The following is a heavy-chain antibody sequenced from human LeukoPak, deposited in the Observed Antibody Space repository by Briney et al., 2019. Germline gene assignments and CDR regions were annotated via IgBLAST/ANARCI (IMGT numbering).Heavy chain of an antibody. V-gene: IGHV3-74*01. J-gene: IGHJ4*02. CDR2: INSDESST. CDR3: ASRMPTAWAADY. D-gene: IGHD5-24*01. CDR1: GFTFSSYW. Sequence: PGGSLRLSCVASGFTFSSYWMHWVRQAPGKGLVWVSRINSDESSTSYADSVKGRFTISRDNAKNTLYLQMNSLRAEDTAVYYCASRMPTAWAADYWGQGTLVTVSS.